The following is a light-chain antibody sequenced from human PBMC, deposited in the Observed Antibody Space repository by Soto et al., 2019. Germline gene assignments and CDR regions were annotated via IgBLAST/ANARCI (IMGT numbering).Light chain of an antibody. J-gene: IGLJ2*01. CDR2: DVN. CDR3: SSYGTSSTS. V-gene: IGLV2-14*03. CDR1: SSDLRNRDS. Sequence: QSALTQPASVSGSPGQSITISCTGPSSDLRNRDSVSWYQHPPGKAPKLIIYDVNNRPSGVSDRFSGSKSANTASLTISGLQPEDEADYYCSSYGTSSTSFGGGTKLTVL.